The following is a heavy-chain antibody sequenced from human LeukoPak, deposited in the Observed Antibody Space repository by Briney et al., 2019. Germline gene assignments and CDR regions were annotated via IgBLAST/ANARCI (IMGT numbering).Heavy chain of an antibody. CDR2: IKQDGSEK. D-gene: IGHD5-12*01. Sequence: PGGSLRLSCAASGFTFSNYWMSWVRQAPGKGLEWVANIKQDGSEKYYVDSVKGRFTISRDNSKNTLYLQMNSLRAEDTAVYYCAKARVASIIWANSVGFDYWGQGTLVTVSS. J-gene: IGHJ4*02. CDR1: GFTFSNYW. V-gene: IGHV3-7*01. CDR3: AKARVASIIWANSVGFDY.